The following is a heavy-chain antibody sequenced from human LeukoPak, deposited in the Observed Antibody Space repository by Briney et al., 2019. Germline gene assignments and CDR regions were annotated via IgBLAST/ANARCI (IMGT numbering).Heavy chain of an antibody. V-gene: IGHV4-4*07. CDR2: IYTSGST. CDR3: ARDCRGWSKWGYAFDI. CDR1: GGSISSYY. D-gene: IGHD6-19*01. J-gene: IGHJ3*02. Sequence: PSETLSLTCTVSGGSISSYYWRWLRQPAGRGLEWIGRIYTSGSTNYNPSLKSRVTMSVDTSKNQFSLKLSSVTAADTAVYYCARDCRGWSKWGYAFDIWGQGTMVTVSS.